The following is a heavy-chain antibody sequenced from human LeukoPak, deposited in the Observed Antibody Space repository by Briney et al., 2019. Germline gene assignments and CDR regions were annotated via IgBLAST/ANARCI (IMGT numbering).Heavy chain of an antibody. CDR3: ARDHGTGDNIVMGY. D-gene: IGHD2-21*01. Sequence: GGSLRLSCAASGFTFSSYAMSWVRQAPGKGLEWVSAISGSGGSTYYADSVKGRFTISRDNAKNSLYLQMNSLRAEDTAVYYCARDHGTGDNIVMGYWGQGTLVTVSS. J-gene: IGHJ4*02. CDR2: ISGSGGST. CDR1: GFTFSSYA. V-gene: IGHV3-23*01.